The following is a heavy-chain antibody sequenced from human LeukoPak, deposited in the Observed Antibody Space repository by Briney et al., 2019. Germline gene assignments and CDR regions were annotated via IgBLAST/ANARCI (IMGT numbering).Heavy chain of an antibody. CDR3: ARHLEGKFDY. CDR1: GGSITSFF. D-gene: IGHD1-1*01. J-gene: IGHJ4*02. V-gene: IGHV4-59*08. Sequence: PPETLSLTPTVSGGSITSFFLSWIRQPPGQGLEWIGNIYYSGSTNYNPSLKSRVTISVDTSKNQFSLKLTSVTAADTAVYYCARHLEGKFDYWGQGTLVTVSS. CDR2: IYYSGST.